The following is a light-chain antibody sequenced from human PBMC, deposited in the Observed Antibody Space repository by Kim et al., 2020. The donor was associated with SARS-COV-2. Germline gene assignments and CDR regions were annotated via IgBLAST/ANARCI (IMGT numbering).Light chain of an antibody. J-gene: IGLJ2*01. CDR1: KLGDKY. CDR3: QAWDSSTVV. CDR2: QDS. V-gene: IGLV3-1*01. Sequence: SYELTQPPSVSVSPGQTASITCSGDKLGDKYACWYQQKPGQSPVLVLYQDSKRPSGIPERFSGSNSGYTATLTISGTQAMDEADYYCQAWDSSTVVFGGG.